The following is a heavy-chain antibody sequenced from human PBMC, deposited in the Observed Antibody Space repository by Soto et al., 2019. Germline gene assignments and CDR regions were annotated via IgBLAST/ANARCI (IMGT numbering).Heavy chain of an antibody. J-gene: IGHJ4*02. CDR2: IYYSGST. CDR3: ARERQLYGPVLL. V-gene: IGHV4-59*01. Sequence: PSETLSRTGTVSCGSIISYYWRWIRQPPGKGLEWIGYIYYSGSTNYNPSLKSRVTISVDTSKNQFSLKLSSVTAADTAVYYCARERQLYGPVLLWGQGTLVTVSS. D-gene: IGHD2-2*02. CDR1: CGSIISYY.